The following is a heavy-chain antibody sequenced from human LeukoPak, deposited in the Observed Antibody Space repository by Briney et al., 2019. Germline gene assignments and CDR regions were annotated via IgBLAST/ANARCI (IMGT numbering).Heavy chain of an antibody. V-gene: IGHV3-48*04. CDR3: APRGDYVPFDY. CDR1: GFTFSSYS. Sequence: GGSLRLSCAASGFTFSSYSMNWVRQAPGRGLEWVSYISGSSSTIYNADSVKGRFTISRDNAKNSLYLQMNSLRAEDTAVYYCAPRGDYVPFDYWGQGTLVTVSS. CDR2: ISGSSSTI. J-gene: IGHJ4*02. D-gene: IGHD4-17*01.